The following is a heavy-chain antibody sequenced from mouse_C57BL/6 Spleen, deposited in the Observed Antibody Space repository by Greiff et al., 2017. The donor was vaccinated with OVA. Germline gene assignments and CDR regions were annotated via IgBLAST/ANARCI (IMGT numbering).Heavy chain of an antibody. Sequence: VQLQQSGPELVKPGASVKISCKASGYTFTDYYMNWVKQSHGKSLEWIGDINPNNGGTSYNQKFKGKATLTVDKSSSTAYMELRSLTSEDSAVYYCAKQGYDYDGYWGQGTTLTVSS. J-gene: IGHJ2*01. CDR3: AKQGYDYDGY. CDR2: INPNNGGT. D-gene: IGHD2-4*01. CDR1: GYTFTDYY. V-gene: IGHV1-26*01.